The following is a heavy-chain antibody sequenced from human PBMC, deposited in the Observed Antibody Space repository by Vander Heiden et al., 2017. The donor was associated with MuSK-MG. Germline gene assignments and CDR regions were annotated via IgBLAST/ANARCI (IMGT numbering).Heavy chain of an antibody. Sequence: QVQLVESGGGVVRPGGSLRLSCAASGFTFSAYGMHWVRQAPGKGLEWVAFIRYDGSNKYYADSVKGRFTISRDNSKNTLYLQMNCLRAEETAVYYCAKDLGRFGELLWDEVYWGQGTLVTISS. CDR3: AKDLGRFGELLWDEVY. CDR1: GFTFSAYG. J-gene: IGHJ4*02. D-gene: IGHD3-10*01. V-gene: IGHV3-30*02. CDR2: IRYDGSNK.